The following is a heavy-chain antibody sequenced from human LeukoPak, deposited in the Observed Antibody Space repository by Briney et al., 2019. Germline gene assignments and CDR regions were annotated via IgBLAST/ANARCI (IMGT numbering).Heavy chain of an antibody. J-gene: IGHJ4*02. V-gene: IGHV1-2*02. Sequence: GASVKVSCKASGYSFTAFYIHWVRQAPGQGLEWMGWIHPRSGETNYAYKFQGRVTMTRDRSISTGYMELSRLRSDDTAEYYCARGLPTVTPGDYWGQGTLVTVSS. CDR1: GYSFTAFY. CDR3: ARGLPTVTPGDY. CDR2: IHPRSGET. D-gene: IGHD4-17*01.